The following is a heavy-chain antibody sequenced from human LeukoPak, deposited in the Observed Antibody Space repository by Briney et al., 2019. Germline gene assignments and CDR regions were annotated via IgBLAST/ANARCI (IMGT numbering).Heavy chain of an antibody. CDR2: IYSGGST. D-gene: IGHD3-9*01. Sequence: GGSLRLSCAASGFTVSSNYMSWVRQAPGKGLEWVSVIYSGGSTYYADSVKGRFTISRDNSKNTLYLQMNSLRAEDTAVYYCARGYYDIWTGYYGCFDYWGQGTLVTVSS. J-gene: IGHJ4*02. CDR3: ARGYYDIWTGYYGCFDY. V-gene: IGHV3-53*01. CDR1: GFTVSSNY.